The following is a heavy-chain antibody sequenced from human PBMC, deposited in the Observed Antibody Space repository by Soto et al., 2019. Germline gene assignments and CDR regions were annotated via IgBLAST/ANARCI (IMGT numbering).Heavy chain of an antibody. V-gene: IGHV4-59*08. CDR1: SGPSSSHN. D-gene: IGHD1-1*01. CDR3: VRQGIGYLHGLVDV. CDR2: VYDTGDT. Sequence: QVQLQQSGPGLVKPSETLSLTCTVSSGPSSSHNWGWIRQPPGRGLEWIGYVYDTGDTSYNPSLRSRVTISADTTTNHISLTLTSVTAAGTAVYYCVRQGIGYLHGLVDVWGQGTTVSVSS. J-gene: IGHJ6*02.